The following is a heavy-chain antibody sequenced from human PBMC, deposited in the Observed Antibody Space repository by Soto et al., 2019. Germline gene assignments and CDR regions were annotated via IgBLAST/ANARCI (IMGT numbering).Heavy chain of an antibody. CDR1: GGSISSNY. Sequence: LSETLSLTCTVSGGSISSNYSTWIRQPPGKGLEWIGYVYNSGSTNYNPSLKSRVTISEDTSKSQFSLKVNSMTAADTAVYYCARYRREAVAGYTLDNWGQGILVTVSS. J-gene: IGHJ4*02. CDR3: ARYRREAVAGYTLDN. D-gene: IGHD6-13*01. CDR2: VYNSGST. V-gene: IGHV4-59*01.